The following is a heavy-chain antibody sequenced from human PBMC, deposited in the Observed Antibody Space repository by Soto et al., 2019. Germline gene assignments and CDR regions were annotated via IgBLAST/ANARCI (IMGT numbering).Heavy chain of an antibody. V-gene: IGHV1-24*01. J-gene: IGHJ5*02. CDR3: STVNTGYCSSTSCYFSWFDP. D-gene: IGHD2-2*01. Sequence: VKVSCKVSGYTLTELSMHWVRQAPGKGLEWMGGFDPEDGETIYAQKFQGRVTMTEDTSTDTAYMELSSLRSEDTAVYYCSTVNTGYCSSTSCYFSWFDPWGQGTLVTVSS. CDR1: GYTLTELS. CDR2: FDPEDGET.